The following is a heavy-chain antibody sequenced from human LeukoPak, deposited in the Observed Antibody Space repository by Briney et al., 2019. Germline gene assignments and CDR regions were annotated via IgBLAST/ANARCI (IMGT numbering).Heavy chain of an antibody. CDR2: IHYSVTT. CDR3: ARLGYCSGGHCHPDS. D-gene: IGHD2-15*01. CDR1: GGSISNNY. J-gene: IGHJ4*02. Sequence: SVTLSLTCTVSGGSISNNYWSWIRQAPGKRLEWIGFIHYSVTTAYNPSLESRCTMSLDTSKSQFSLKLSSVTAADTAVYYCARLGYCSGGHCHPDSWGQGTLVTVSS. V-gene: IGHV4-59*01.